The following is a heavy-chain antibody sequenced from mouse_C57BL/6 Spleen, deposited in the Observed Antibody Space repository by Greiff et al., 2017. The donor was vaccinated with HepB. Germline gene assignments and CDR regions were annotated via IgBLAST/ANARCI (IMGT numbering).Heavy chain of an antibody. Sequence: EVKLLESGAELVRPGASVKLSCTASGFNITDDYMHWVKQRPEQGLEWIGWIDPENGDTEYASKFQGKATMTADKASNTAYLQLSSLTSEDTAVYYWTRYYYGSGYPPGFAYWGQGTLVTVSA. CDR1: GFNITDDY. J-gene: IGHJ3*01. CDR2: IDPENGDT. D-gene: IGHD1-1*01. CDR3: TRYYYGSGYPPGFAY. V-gene: IGHV14-4*01.